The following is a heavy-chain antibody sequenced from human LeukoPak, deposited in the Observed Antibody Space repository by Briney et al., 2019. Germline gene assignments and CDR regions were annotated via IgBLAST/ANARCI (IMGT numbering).Heavy chain of an antibody. V-gene: IGHV1-8*02. J-gene: IGHJ3*02. Sequence: GASVKVSCKASGYTFTIYDINWVRQATGQGLEWMGWMNPNSGNTGYAQKFQGRVTMTRNTSISTAYMELSSLRSEDTAVYYCARGAYCGGDCLPGAFDIWGQGTMVTVSS. CDR2: MNPNSGNT. D-gene: IGHD2-21*02. CDR3: ARGAYCGGDCLPGAFDI. CDR1: GYTFTIYD.